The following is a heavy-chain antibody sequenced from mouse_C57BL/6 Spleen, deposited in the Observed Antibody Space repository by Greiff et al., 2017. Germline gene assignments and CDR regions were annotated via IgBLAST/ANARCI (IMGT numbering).Heavy chain of an antibody. V-gene: IGHV1-69*01. D-gene: IGHD1-1*01. CDR1: GYTFTSYW. CDR3: ARRYYGSSAMDY. Sequence: VQLQQSGAELVMPGASVKLSCKASGYTFTSYWMHWVKQRPGQGLEWIGEIDPSDSYTNYNQKFKGKSTLTVDKSSSTAYMQLSSLTSEDSAVYYCARRYYGSSAMDYWGQGTSVTVSS. CDR2: IDPSDSYT. J-gene: IGHJ4*01.